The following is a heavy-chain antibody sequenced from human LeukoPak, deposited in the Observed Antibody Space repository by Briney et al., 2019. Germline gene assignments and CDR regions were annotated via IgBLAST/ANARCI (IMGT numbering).Heavy chain of an antibody. CDR1: GFTFSTYA. J-gene: IGHJ4*02. CDR2: VTSGGDTT. Sequence: GGSLRLSCAASGFTFSTYAMSWVRQAPGKGLEWVSGVTSGGDTTYYADSVKGRFTISRDNSKNTVSLHMNSLRAEDTAVYYCAKVAPLGSSWYAFNYWGQGTLVAVSS. CDR3: AKVAPLGSSWYAFNY. D-gene: IGHD6-13*01. V-gene: IGHV3-23*01.